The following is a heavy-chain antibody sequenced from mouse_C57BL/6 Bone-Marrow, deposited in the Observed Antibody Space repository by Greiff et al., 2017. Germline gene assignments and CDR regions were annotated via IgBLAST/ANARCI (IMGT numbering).Heavy chain of an antibody. D-gene: IGHD2-4*01. CDR1: GYTFTSYT. CDR2: INPSSGYT. V-gene: IGHV1-4*01. Sequence: VQLQQSGAELARPGASVKMSCKASGYTFTSYTMHWVKQRPGQGLEWIGYINPSSGYTKYNQKFKDKATLTADKSSSTAYMQLSSLTSEDSAVYYDARSKDYDRRYFDYWGQGTTLTVSS. CDR3: ARSKDYDRRYFDY. J-gene: IGHJ2*01.